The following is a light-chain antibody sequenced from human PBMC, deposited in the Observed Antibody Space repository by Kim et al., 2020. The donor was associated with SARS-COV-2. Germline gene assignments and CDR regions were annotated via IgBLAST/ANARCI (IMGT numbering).Light chain of an antibody. CDR3: QSFESSNLWV. CDR1: RGTIASNS. V-gene: IGLV6-57*04. J-gene: IGLJ3*02. CDR2: ENS. Sequence: NFTLTQPHSVSESPGKTVTISCTRSRGTIASNSVQWYQQRPGSAPTNVIYENSQRPSGVPDRFSGSIDSSSNSASLTISGLKTEDEADYYCQSFESSNLWVFGGGTQLTVL.